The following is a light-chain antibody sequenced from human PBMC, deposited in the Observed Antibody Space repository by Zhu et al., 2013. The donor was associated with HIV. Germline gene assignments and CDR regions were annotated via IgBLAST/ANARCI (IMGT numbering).Light chain of an antibody. CDR3: QQYQSYWT. V-gene: IGKV1-5*03. Sequence: DIQMTQSPSTLSASVGDRVSITCRASQNINNWLAWYQQKPGKAPKLLIYKASNLEVGVPSRFRGSGSGTQFTLTISSLQPDDFATYYCQQYQSYWTFGQGTKVEIK. CDR1: QNINNW. J-gene: IGKJ1*01. CDR2: KAS.